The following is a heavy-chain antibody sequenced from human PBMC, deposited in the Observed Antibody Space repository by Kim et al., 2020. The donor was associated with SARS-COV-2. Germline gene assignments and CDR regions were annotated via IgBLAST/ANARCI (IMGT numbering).Heavy chain of an antibody. CDR2: INQSGST. D-gene: IGHD5-12*01. Sequence: SETLSLTCAVYGGSFSAYYWGWVRQPPGKGLEWIGEINQSGSTDYNPSLKSRVTISVDTSKNQLFLKLTSVTAADTAVYYCERDEWVRERRTDYWGQGTRVPVPS. CDR3: ERDEWVRERRTDY. CDR1: GGSFSAYY. J-gene: IGHJ4*02. V-gene: IGHV4-34*01.